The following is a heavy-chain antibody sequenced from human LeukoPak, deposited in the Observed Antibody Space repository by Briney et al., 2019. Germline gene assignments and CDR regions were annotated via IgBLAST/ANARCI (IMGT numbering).Heavy chain of an antibody. CDR2: INSDGSST. CDR1: GFTFSSYW. CDR3: ASYYYDSSGYYDY. V-gene: IGHV3-74*01. J-gene: IGHJ4*02. Sequence: PGGSLRLSCAASGFTFSSYWMHWVRQAPGKGLGWVSRINSDGSSTIYADSVKGRFTISKDNAKNTLYLQRNSLRAEDTAVYYCASYYYDSSGYYDYWGQGTLVTVPS. D-gene: IGHD3-22*01.